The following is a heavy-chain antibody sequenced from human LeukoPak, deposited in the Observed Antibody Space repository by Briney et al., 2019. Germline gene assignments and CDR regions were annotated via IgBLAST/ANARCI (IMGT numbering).Heavy chain of an antibody. CDR1: GFTFSSYA. CDR3: ARDLLSSSGSYYYYYYMDV. CDR2: VRGNGYDT. V-gene: IGHV3-23*01. Sequence: GGSLRLSCAASGFTFSSYAMSWVRQAPGKGLEWVSAVRGNGYDTYYADSVKGRFTISRDNSKNTLYLQMNSLRAEDTAVYYCARDLLSSSGSYYYYYYMDVWGKGTTVTVSS. D-gene: IGHD6-6*01. J-gene: IGHJ6*03.